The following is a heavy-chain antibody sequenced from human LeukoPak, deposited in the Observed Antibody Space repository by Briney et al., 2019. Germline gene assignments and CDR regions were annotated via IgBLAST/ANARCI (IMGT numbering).Heavy chain of an antibody. Sequence: GGSLRLSCAASGFTFNSYAMTWVRQAPGKGLEWVSAISGSGGTTYYADSVKGRFTISRDNSKSTLYLQMDSLRAEDTAVYYCAKVLGRSGWQTDYWGQGTLVSVSS. CDR1: GFTFNSYA. V-gene: IGHV3-23*01. CDR3: AKVLGRSGWQTDY. J-gene: IGHJ4*02. D-gene: IGHD6-19*01. CDR2: ISGSGGTT.